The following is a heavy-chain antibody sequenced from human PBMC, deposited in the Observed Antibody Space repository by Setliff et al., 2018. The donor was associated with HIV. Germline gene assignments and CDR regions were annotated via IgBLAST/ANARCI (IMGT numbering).Heavy chain of an antibody. CDR2: IGPGGSST. D-gene: IGHD6-6*01. V-gene: IGHV1-46*01. CDR1: GYTFTSHD. Sequence: ASVKVSCKASGYTFTSHDINWVRQAPGQGLEWMGLIGPGGSSTTYAQNFQGRVTMSRDTSTNTVYMELSSLRSEDTAVYYCARDHIAARSVDYWGQGTLVTVSS. J-gene: IGHJ4*02. CDR3: ARDHIAARSVDY.